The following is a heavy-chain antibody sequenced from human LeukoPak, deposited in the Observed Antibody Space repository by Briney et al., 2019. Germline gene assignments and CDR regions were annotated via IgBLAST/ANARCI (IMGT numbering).Heavy chain of an antibody. V-gene: IGHV1-46*01. CDR2: INPSGGST. J-gene: IGHJ4*02. CDR3: ARLGGYYGSGRYPDY. D-gene: IGHD3-10*01. CDR1: SYTFTSYY. Sequence: GASVKVSCKASSYTFTSYYMHWVRQAPGQGLEWMGIINPSGGSTSYAQKFQGRVTMTRDTSTSTVYMELSSLRSEDTAVYYCARLGGYYGSGRYPDYWGQGTLVTVSS.